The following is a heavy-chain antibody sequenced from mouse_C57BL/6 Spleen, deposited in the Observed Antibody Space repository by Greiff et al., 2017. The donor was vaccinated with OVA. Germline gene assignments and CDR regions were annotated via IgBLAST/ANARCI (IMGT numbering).Heavy chain of an antibody. CDR3: ARWDGYLYYFDY. D-gene: IGHD2-3*01. CDR2: IYPGGGYT. J-gene: IGHJ2*01. Sequence: VKLVESGAELVRPGTSVKMSCKASGYTFTNYWIGWAKQRPGHGLEWIGDIYPGGGYTNYNEKFKGKATLTADKSSSTAYMQFSSLTSEDSAIYYCARWDGYLYYFDYWGQGTTLTVSS. V-gene: IGHV1-63*01. CDR1: GYTFTNYW.